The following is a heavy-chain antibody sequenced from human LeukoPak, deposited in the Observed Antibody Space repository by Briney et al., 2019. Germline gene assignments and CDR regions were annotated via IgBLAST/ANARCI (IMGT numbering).Heavy chain of an antibody. V-gene: IGHV4-39*07. CDR2: IYHSGST. Sequence: PSETLSLTCTVSGGSISSSSYYWGWIRQPPGKGLEWIGSIYHSGSTYYNPSLKSRVTILVDTSKNQFSLKLSSVTAADTAVYYCAREVHSGYDGWPFDYWGQGTLVTVSS. J-gene: IGHJ4*02. CDR1: GGSISSSSYY. CDR3: AREVHSGYDGWPFDY. D-gene: IGHD5-12*01.